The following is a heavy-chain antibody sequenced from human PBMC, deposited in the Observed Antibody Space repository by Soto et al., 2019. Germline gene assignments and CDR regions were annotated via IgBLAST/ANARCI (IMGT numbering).Heavy chain of an antibody. J-gene: IGHJ4*02. Sequence: QIQLLQSGAEVKKPGASVKVTCKASGYTFRNFGISWVRQAPGQGLEWMGWISAYNANANYAQKFQGRLTMTADTSTSTAYMERRSLRSDDTAVYYCARENGYFDYWGQGTLVTVSS. D-gene: IGHD2-8*01. CDR3: ARENGYFDY. CDR1: GYTFRNFG. CDR2: ISAYNANA. V-gene: IGHV1-18*01.